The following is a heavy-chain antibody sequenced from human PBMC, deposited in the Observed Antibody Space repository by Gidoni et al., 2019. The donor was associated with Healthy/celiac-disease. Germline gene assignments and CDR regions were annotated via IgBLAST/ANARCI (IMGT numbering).Heavy chain of an antibody. J-gene: IGHJ3*02. CDR3: TTDLTIVVVPAAMWRDAFDI. V-gene: IGHV3-15*01. D-gene: IGHD2-2*01. CDR1: GFTFSNAW. CDR2: IKSKTDGGTT. Sequence: EVQLVESGGGLVKPGGSLRLSCAAAGFTFSNAWMSWVRQAPGKGLEWVGRIKSKTDGGTTDYAAPVKGRFTISRDDSKNTLYLQMNSLKTEDTAVYYCTTDLTIVVVPAAMWRDAFDIWGQGTMVTVSS.